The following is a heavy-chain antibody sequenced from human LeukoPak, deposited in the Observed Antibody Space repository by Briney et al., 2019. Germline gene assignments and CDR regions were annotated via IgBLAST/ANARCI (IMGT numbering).Heavy chain of an antibody. D-gene: IGHD3-9*01. CDR1: GFTVSSNY. V-gene: IGHV3-66*01. Sequence: PGGSLRLSCAASGFTVSSNYMSWVRQAPGKGLEWVSVIYSGGSTYYADSVKGRFTISRDNSKNTLYLQMNSLRAEDTAVYYCATXDILTGYPIDYWGQGTLVTVSS. J-gene: IGHJ4*02. CDR2: IYSGGST. CDR3: ATXDILTGYPIDY.